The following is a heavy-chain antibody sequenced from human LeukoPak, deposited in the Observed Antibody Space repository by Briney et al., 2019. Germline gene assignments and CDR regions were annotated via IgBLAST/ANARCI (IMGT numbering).Heavy chain of an antibody. Sequence: PSETLSLTCTVSGVSISNNYYYWAWIRQPPGKGLEMIGYVHYTGSTFYNSSLKSRVTISADTSQHQFSLSLTSVTAADTAVYYCATLGLLRGAGFNLATHFDFWGQGTLVTVSS. CDR3: ATLGLLRGAGFNLATHFDF. D-gene: IGHD1-26*01. J-gene: IGHJ4*02. CDR2: VHYTGST. CDR1: GVSISNNYYY. V-gene: IGHV4-39*01.